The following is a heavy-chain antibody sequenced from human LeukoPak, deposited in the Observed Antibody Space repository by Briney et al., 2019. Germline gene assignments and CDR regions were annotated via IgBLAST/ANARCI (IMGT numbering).Heavy chain of an antibody. V-gene: IGHV5-51*01. CDR2: IYPGDSDT. J-gene: IGHJ4*02. CDR3: ARRVAAAGTQDYFDY. Sequence: PGESLKISCKGSGYSFTSYWIGWVRQMPGKGLEWRGIIYPGDSDTRYSPSFQGQVTISADKSISTAYLQWSSLKASDTAMYYCARRVAAAGTQDYFDYWGQGTLVTVSS. D-gene: IGHD6-13*01. CDR1: GYSFTSYW.